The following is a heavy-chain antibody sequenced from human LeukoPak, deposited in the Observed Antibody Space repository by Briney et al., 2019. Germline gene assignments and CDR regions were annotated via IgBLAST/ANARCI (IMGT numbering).Heavy chain of an antibody. Sequence: SETLSLTCTVSGGSISSYYWSWIRQPPGKGLEWIGYIYYSGSTNYNPSLESRVTISVDTSKNQFSLKLSSVTAADTAVYYCARGVSSSWYSFDYWGQGTLVTVSS. CDR2: IYYSGST. CDR3: ARGVSSSWYSFDY. V-gene: IGHV4-59*01. J-gene: IGHJ4*02. CDR1: GGSISSYY. D-gene: IGHD6-13*01.